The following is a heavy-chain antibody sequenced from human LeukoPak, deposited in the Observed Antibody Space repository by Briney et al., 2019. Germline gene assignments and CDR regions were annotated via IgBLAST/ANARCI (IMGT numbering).Heavy chain of an antibody. CDR2: ISSSSSYI. CDR3: ASDTDYYDSSAGAFDI. J-gene: IGHJ3*02. D-gene: IGHD3-22*01. CDR1: GFTFSSYS. Sequence: GGSLRLSCAASGFTFSSYSMNWVRQAPGKGLECVSSISSSSSYIYYADSVKGRFTISRDNAKNSLYLQMNSLRAEDTAVYYCASDTDYYDSSAGAFDIWGQGTMVTVSS. V-gene: IGHV3-21*01.